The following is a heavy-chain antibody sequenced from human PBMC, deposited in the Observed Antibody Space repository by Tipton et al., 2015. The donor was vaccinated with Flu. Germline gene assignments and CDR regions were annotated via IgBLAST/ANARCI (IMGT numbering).Heavy chain of an antibody. CDR3: DADGEAFDP. V-gene: IGHV4-30-2*01. D-gene: IGHD4-17*01. CDR1: GGSISGSISS. Sequence: TLSLTCTVSGGSISGSISSWTWIRQPPGKGLEWIGDIYHSGTTYYNPSLKSRVTMSVDKSKNQFSLKLTSVTAADTAVYYCDADGEAFDPWGPGTLVTVSS. J-gene: IGHJ5*02. CDR2: IYHSGTT.